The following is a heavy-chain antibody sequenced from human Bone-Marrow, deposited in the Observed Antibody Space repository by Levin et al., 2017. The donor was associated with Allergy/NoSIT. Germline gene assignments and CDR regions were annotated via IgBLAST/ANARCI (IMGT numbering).Heavy chain of an antibody. V-gene: IGHV3-15*01. CDR3: TTEELVLVVYATSEYFQH. Sequence: GGSLRLSCAASGFTFSNAWMSWVRQAPGKGLEWVGRIKSKTDGGTTDYAAPVKGRFTISRDDSKNTLYLQMNSLKTEDTAVYYCTTEELVLVVYATSEYFQHWGQGTLVTVSS. CDR2: IKSKTDGGTT. J-gene: IGHJ1*01. CDR1: GFTFSNAW. D-gene: IGHD2-8*02.